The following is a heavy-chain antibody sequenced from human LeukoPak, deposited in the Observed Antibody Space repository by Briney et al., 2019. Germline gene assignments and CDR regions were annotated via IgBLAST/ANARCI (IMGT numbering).Heavy chain of an antibody. CDR3: VKGTPDGTFDN. Sequence: GGSLRFSCSASGFTFSGHPMHWVRQAPGKGLEYVSTVTHNGGSTYYADSMKVRFTISRDNSKNTLYLQMGSLRADDTAVYYCVKGTPDGTFDNWGQGILVTVSS. J-gene: IGHJ4*02. CDR1: GFTFSGHP. CDR2: VTHNGGST. D-gene: IGHD2-2*01. V-gene: IGHV3-64D*09.